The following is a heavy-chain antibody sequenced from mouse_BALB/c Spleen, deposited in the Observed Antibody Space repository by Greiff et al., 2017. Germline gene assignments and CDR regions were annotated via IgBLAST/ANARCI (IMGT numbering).Heavy chain of an antibody. CDR2: INPSTGYT. CDR3: ARSYSSGYVRGAMDY. J-gene: IGHJ4*01. CDR1: GYTFTSYW. Sequence: VQLQESGAELAKPGASVKMSCKASGYTFTSYWMHWVKQRPGQGLEWIGYINPSTGYTEYNQKFKDKATLTADKSSSTAYMQLSSLTSEDSAVYYCARSYSSGYVRGAMDYWGQGTSVTVSS. D-gene: IGHD3-1*01. V-gene: IGHV1-7*01.